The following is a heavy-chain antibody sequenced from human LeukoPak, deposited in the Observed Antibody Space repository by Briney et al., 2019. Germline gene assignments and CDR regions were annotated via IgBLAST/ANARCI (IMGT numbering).Heavy chain of an antibody. J-gene: IGHJ6*02. Sequence: SEPLSLTCTVSGGSISSYYWSWIRHPPGKGLEENGNIYYRGSTTHNPSLKSRVTISVDTSKNQFSLKLSSVTAADTAVYYCARGNMEYYYYYGMDVWGQGTTVTVSS. CDR3: ARGNMEYYYYYGMDV. CDR2: IYYRGST. CDR1: GGSISSYY. D-gene: IGHD3-3*01. V-gene: IGHV4-59*01.